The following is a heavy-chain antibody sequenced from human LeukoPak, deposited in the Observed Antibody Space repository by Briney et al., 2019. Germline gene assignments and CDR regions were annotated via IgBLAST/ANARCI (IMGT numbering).Heavy chain of an antibody. CDR1: GFTFSSYA. CDR3: AKDSSSGWYYFDY. V-gene: IGHV3-23*01. Sequence: GGSLRLSCAASGFTFSSYAMSWVRQAPGKGLEWVPAISGSGGSTYYADSVKGRFTISRDNSKNTLYLQMNSLRAEDTAVYYCAKDSSSGWYYFDYWGQGTLVTVSS. CDR2: ISGSGGST. D-gene: IGHD6-19*01. J-gene: IGHJ4*02.